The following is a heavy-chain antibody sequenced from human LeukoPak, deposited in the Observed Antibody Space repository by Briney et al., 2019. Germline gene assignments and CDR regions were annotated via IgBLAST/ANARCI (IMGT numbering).Heavy chain of an antibody. CDR1: GFTFSSYS. J-gene: IGHJ1*01. CDR3: ARDFSGSRSLEYFQL. D-gene: IGHD1-26*01. V-gene: IGHV3-7*01. CDR2: IKQDGGEQ. Sequence: WGSLRLSCAASGFTFSSYSMNGVGQAPGKGLEWVANIKQDGGEQYYADSVKGRFTISRDNAKSSLYLQMNSLRAEDTAVYYCARDFSGSRSLEYFQLWGQGTLVTVSS.